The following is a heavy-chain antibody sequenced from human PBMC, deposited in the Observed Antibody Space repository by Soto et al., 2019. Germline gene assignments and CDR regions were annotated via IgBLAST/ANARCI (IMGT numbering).Heavy chain of an antibody. Sequence: EVQLVESGGGLIQPGGSLRLSCAVSGFTVSNNYMSWVRQAPGKGLEGVSVIYSGGYTAYGDSVKGRFTISRDNSKNTLQLQIKSLSPADRAVFSGAPRPGGGGYWGQGTLVTVSS. CDR1: GFTVSNNY. J-gene: IGHJ4*02. CDR3: APRPGGGGY. V-gene: IGHV3-53*01. CDR2: IYSGGYT. D-gene: IGHD3-10*01.